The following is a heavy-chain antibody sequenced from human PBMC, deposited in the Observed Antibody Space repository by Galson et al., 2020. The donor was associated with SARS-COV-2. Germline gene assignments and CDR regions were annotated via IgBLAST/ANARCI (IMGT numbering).Heavy chain of an antibody. CDR2: INPDTGGT. CDR1: GYSFTGYY. V-gene: IGHV1-2*02. CDR3: AKNYDFRSGYHTDYYYAMDV. J-gene: IGHJ6*02. Sequence: ASVKVSCKASGYSFTGYYIHWVRQAPGQGLEWMGWINPDTGGTNYAQSFQGRVTMTRDTSISTAYLELSSLRSDDTAVYHCAKNYDFRSGYHTDYYYAMDVWGQGTTVNVFS. D-gene: IGHD3-3*01.